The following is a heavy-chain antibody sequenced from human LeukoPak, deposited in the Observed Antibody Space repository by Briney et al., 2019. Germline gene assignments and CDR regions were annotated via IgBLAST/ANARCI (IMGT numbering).Heavy chain of an antibody. CDR3: SRSLEY. J-gene: IGHJ4*02. V-gene: IGHV3-7*01. Sequence: GGSLRLSCTPSGFTFSHYWMEWARQAPGEGREWVANINQDGSVKYYVDSVKGRFTISRDNTKNSLSLRMDSLRDDDTAVYYCSRSLEYSGQGTLVTVSS. CDR2: INQDGSVK. CDR1: GFTFSHYW.